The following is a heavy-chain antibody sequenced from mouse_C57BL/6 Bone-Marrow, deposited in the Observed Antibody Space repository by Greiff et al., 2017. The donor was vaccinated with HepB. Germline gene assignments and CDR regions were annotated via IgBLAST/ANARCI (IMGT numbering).Heavy chain of an antibody. CDR2: IWWDDDK. Sequence: QVTLKVSGPGILQPSQTLSLTCSFSGFSLSTFGMGVGWIRQPSGKGLEWLAHIWWDDDKYYNPALKSRLTISKDTSKNQVFLKIANVDTAVTATYYCARIIPIYDYDEAGAWFAYWGQGTLVTVSA. D-gene: IGHD2-4*01. CDR3: ARIIPIYDYDEAGAWFAY. V-gene: IGHV8-8*01. J-gene: IGHJ3*01. CDR1: GFSLSTFGMG.